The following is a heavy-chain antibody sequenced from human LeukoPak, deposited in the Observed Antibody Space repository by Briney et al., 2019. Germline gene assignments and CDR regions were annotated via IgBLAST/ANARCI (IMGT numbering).Heavy chain of an antibody. J-gene: IGHJ4*02. Sequence: GGSLRLSCAASGFIFDDYGLSWVRQVPGKGLEWVSGLNWNGASTGYADSVKGRFTISRDNSKNTLYLQMNSLRAEDTAVYYCAKDGTWGSSWYDYWGQGTLVTVSS. CDR2: LNWNGAST. CDR1: GFIFDDYG. V-gene: IGHV3-20*04. D-gene: IGHD6-13*01. CDR3: AKDGTWGSSWYDY.